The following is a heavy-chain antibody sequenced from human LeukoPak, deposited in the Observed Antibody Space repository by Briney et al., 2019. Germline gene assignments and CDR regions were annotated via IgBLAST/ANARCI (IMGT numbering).Heavy chain of an antibody. V-gene: IGHV3-48*03. CDR2: ISSSGSTI. CDR3: AKDHNPWMTTVPRSAFDI. CDR1: GFTFSSYE. J-gene: IGHJ3*02. D-gene: IGHD4-17*01. Sequence: GGSLRLSCAASGFTFSSYEMNWVRQAPGKGLEWVSYISSSGSTIYYADSVKGRFTISRDNSKNTLYLQMNSLRAEDTAVYYCAKDHNPWMTTVPRSAFDIWGQGTMVTVSS.